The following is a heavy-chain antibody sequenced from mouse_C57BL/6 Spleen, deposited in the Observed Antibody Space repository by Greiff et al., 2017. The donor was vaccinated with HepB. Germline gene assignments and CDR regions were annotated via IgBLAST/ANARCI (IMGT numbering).Heavy chain of an antibody. Sequence: EVQLHQSGPELVKPGASVKMSCKASGYTFTDYNMHWVKQSHGKSLEWIGYINPNNGGTSYNQKFKGKATLTVNKSSSTAYMELRSLTSEDSAVYYCARSYGNYPYAMDYWGQGTSVTVSS. CDR3: ARSYGNYPYAMDY. V-gene: IGHV1-22*01. D-gene: IGHD2-1*01. J-gene: IGHJ4*01. CDR1: GYTFTDYN. CDR2: INPNNGGT.